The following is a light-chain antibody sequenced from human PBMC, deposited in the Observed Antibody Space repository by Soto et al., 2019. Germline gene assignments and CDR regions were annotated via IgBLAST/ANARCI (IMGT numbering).Light chain of an antibody. CDR1: QDISNY. V-gene: IGKV1-33*01. CDR2: DAS. CDR3: QQYDNLPLFT. Sequence: DIQMTQSPSSLSASVGDRVTITCQASQDISNYLNWYQQKPGKAPKLLIYDASNLETGVPSKFSGRGSGKSFYFHISSLQPEDIATYYCQQYDNLPLFTFGPGTKVDIK. J-gene: IGKJ3*01.